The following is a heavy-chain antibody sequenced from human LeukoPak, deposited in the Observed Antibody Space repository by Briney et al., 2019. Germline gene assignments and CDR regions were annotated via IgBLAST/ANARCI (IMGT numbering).Heavy chain of an antibody. CDR2: TYYRSKWYN. D-gene: IGHD2-2*01. CDR1: GDSVSSNSAA. V-gene: IGHV6-1*01. CDR3: AREADIVVVPAGYDAFDI. J-gene: IGHJ3*02. Sequence: SQTLSLTCAISGDSVSSNSAAWNWIRQSPSRGLEWLGRTYYRSKWYNDYAVSVKSRITINPDTSKNQFSLQLNSVTPEDTAVYYCAREADIVVVPAGYDAFDIWGQGTIVTVSS.